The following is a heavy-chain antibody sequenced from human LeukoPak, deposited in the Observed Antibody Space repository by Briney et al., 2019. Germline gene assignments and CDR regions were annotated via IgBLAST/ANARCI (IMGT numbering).Heavy chain of an antibody. V-gene: IGHV1-2*02. Sequence: ASVKVSCKASGYTFTGYYMHWVRQAPGQGLEWMGWINPNSGGTNYAQKFQGRVTMTRDTSISTAYMELSRLRSDDTAVYYCARIVQITGTIPHWGQGTLVTVSS. CDR2: INPNSGGT. CDR1: GYTFTGYY. J-gene: IGHJ4*02. CDR3: ARIVQITGTIPH. D-gene: IGHD1-1*01.